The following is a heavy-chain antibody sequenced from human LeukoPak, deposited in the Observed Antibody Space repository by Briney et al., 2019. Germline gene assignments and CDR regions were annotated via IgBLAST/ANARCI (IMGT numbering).Heavy chain of an antibody. CDR2: ISGSGGST. V-gene: IGHV3-23*01. D-gene: IGHD6-6*01. CDR3: AKAYSSSFDP. Sequence: GGSPRLSCAASGFTFSSYAMSWVRQAPGKGLEWVSAISGSGGSTYYADSVKGRFTISRDNSKDTLYLQMNSLRAEDTAVYYCAKAYSSSFDPWGQGTLVTVSS. CDR1: GFTFSSYA. J-gene: IGHJ5*02.